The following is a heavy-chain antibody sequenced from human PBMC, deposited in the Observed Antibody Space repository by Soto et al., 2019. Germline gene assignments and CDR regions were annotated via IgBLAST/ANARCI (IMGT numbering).Heavy chain of an antibody. CDR3: ARGVNDDGDYDFDY. V-gene: IGHV1-18*04. CDR1: GYTFTSYG. J-gene: IGHJ4*02. CDR2: ISAYNGNT. D-gene: IGHD4-17*01. Sequence: QVQLVQSGAEVKKPGASVKVSCKASGYTFTSYGISWVRQAPGQGLEWMGWISAYNGNTNYAQKLQGRGTMTTDTSTRKAYVELRSLRSDDTAVYYCARGVNDDGDYDFDYWGQGTLVTVSS.